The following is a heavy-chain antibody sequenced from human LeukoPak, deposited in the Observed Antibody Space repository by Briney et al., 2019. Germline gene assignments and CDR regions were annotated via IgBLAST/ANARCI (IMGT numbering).Heavy chain of an antibody. V-gene: IGHV3-66*01. CDR3: ARDLTGDAYFDY. D-gene: IGHD7-27*01. CDR1: GFTVSSNY. CDR2: IYSGGST. Sequence: GGSLRLSCEVSGFTVSSNYMTWVRQAPGKGLEWVSIIYSGGSTYYADSVKGRFAISRDNSKNTLYLQMNSLRAEDTAVFYCARDLTGDAYFDYWGQGTLVTVSS. J-gene: IGHJ4*02.